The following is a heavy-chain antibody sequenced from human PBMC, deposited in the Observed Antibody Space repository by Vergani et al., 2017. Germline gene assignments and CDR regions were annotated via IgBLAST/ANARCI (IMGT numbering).Heavy chain of an antibody. J-gene: IGHJ6*03. CDR1: GGTFSSYA. D-gene: IGHD6-13*01. V-gene: IGHV1-69*01. Sequence: QVQLVQSGAEVKKPGSSVKVSCKASGGTFSSYAISWVRQAPGQGLEWMGGIIPIFGTANYAQKFQGRVTITADESTSTAYMELSSLRSDDTAVYYCAGDKQPKYSSSWSPYYYYYMDVWGKGTTVTVSS. CDR3: AGDKQPKYSSSWSPYYYYYMDV. CDR2: IIPIFGTA.